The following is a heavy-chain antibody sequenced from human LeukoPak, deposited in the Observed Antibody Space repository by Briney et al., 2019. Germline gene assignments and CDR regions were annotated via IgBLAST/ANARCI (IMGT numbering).Heavy chain of an antibody. D-gene: IGHD1-26*01. J-gene: IGHJ3*02. Sequence: PGGSLRLSCAASGFTFSSYSMNWVRQAPGKGLEWVSSISSSSSYIYSAVSLKGRFTISRDNARKSLYLQMNSLRAEDTAVYYCARDLWELLLSGTGDAFDIWGQGTMVTVSS. V-gene: IGHV3-21*01. CDR3: ARDLWELLLSGTGDAFDI. CDR2: ISSSSSYI. CDR1: GFTFSSYS.